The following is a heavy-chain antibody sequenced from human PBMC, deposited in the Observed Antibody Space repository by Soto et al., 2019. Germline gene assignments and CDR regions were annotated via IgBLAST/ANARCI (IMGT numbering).Heavy chain of an antibody. V-gene: IGHV1-69*06. J-gene: IGHJ6*02. CDR1: GGTFSSYA. CDR3: GRDFGVVITAYYYYYGMDV. Sequence: QVQLVQSGAEVKKPGSSVKVSCKASGGTFSSYAISWVRHAPGQGLEWMGGIIPIFGTANYAQKFQGRVTITADKSTSTAYMELSSLRSEDTAVYYCGRDFGVVITAYYYYYGMDVWGQGTTVTVSS. D-gene: IGHD3-3*01. CDR2: IIPIFGTA.